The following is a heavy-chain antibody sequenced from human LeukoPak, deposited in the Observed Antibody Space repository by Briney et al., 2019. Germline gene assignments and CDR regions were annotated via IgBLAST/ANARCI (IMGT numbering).Heavy chain of an antibody. J-gene: IGHJ3*02. D-gene: IGHD6-13*01. V-gene: IGHV1-58*01. CDR1: GFTFTSSA. CDR2: IVVGSGNT. Sequence: SVKVSRKASGFTFTSSAVQWVRHARGQRLEWIGWIVVGSGNTNYAQKFQERVTITRDMSTSTAYMELSSLRSEDTAVYYCAVPPSSQDAFDIWGQGTMVTVSS. CDR3: AVPPSSQDAFDI.